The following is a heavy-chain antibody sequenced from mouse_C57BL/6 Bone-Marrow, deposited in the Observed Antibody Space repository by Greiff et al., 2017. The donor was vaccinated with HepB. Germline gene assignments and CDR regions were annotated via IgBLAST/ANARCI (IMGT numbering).Heavy chain of an antibody. CDR2: IDPENGDT. V-gene: IGHV14-4*01. J-gene: IGHJ4*01. Sequence: VHVKQSGAELVRPGASVKLSCTASGFNIKDDYMHWVKQRPEQGLEWIGWIDPENGDTEYASKFQGKATITADTSSNTAYLQLSSLTSEDTAVYYCTTLYDAMDYWGQGTSVTVSS. D-gene: IGHD2-3*01. CDR1: GFNIKDDY. CDR3: TTLYDAMDY.